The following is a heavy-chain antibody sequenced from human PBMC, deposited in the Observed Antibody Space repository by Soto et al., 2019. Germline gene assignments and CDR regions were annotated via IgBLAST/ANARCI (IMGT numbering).Heavy chain of an antibody. CDR3: ARDLDQGCRGGNCYSTGAFDI. D-gene: IGHD2-15*01. V-gene: IGHV3-7*01. Sequence: EVQLVESGGGLVQPGGSLRLSCAASGFTFSRYRMRWGRQAPGKGLEWVANIKQDGKEKHYVDSVKGRFTNSRENSKDSLYQQMNSLRAEDTAVYYCARDLDQGCRGGNCYSTGAFDIWGQGTVVTVSS. J-gene: IGHJ3*02. CDR1: GFTFSRYR. CDR2: IKQDGKEK.